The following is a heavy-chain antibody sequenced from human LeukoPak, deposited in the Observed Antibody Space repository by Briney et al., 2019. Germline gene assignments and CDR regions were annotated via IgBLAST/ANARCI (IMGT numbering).Heavy chain of an antibody. CDR2: ISSSSSTI. V-gene: IGHV3-48*04. J-gene: IGHJ4*02. CDR1: GFTFSS. D-gene: IGHD6-19*01. Sequence: GGSLRLSCAASGFTFSSMNWVRQAPGKGLEWVSYISSSSSTIYYADSVKGRFTISRDNAKNSLYLQMNSLRAEDTAVYYCARAGYSSGWYYFDYWGQGTLVTVSS. CDR3: ARAGYSSGWYYFDY.